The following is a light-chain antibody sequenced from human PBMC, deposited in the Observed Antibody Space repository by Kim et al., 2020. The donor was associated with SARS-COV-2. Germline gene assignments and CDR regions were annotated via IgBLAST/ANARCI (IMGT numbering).Light chain of an antibody. V-gene: IGLV2-14*02. CDR2: DVS. J-gene: IGLJ3*02. CDR1: SSDIGNYTF. CDR3: SSHIGSSTWV. Sequence: GQSITISCTGTSSDIGNYTFGSWAQQHPGKAPKLLIYDVSKRPSGVSDRFSGSKSGNTASLTISGLQAEDEADYYCSSHIGSSTWVFGGGTKLTVL.